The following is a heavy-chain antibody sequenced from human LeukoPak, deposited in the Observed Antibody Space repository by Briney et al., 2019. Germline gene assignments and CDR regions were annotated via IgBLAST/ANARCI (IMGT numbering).Heavy chain of an antibody. CDR3: ARDGYYYDSSGYYLYYFDY. D-gene: IGHD3-22*01. CDR1: GFTVSSNY. CDR2: IYSGGST. J-gene: IGHJ4*02. V-gene: IGHV3-66*01. Sequence: GGSLRLSCAASGFTVSSNYMSWVRQAPGKGLEWVSVIYSGGSTYYADSVKGRFTISRDNAKNSLYLQMDSLRAEDTAVYYCARDGYYYDSSGYYLYYFDYWGQGTLVTVSS.